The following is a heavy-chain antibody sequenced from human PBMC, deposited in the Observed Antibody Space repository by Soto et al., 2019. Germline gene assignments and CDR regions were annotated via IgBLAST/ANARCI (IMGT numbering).Heavy chain of an antibody. CDR3: AKVRVGLSYYHYYAMDL. D-gene: IGHD1-26*01. CDR1: RFIFSSFG. J-gene: IGHJ6*02. Sequence: QVQLVESGGGVVQPGKSLRLSCAASRFIFSSFGMHWVRQAPGKGLEWVAFISYDGSNEYYADSVKGRFTISRDNSKHTVYLQMSSLRTEDTAVYYCAKVRVGLSYYHYYAMDLWDQGTTVTVSS. V-gene: IGHV3-30*18. CDR2: ISYDGSNE.